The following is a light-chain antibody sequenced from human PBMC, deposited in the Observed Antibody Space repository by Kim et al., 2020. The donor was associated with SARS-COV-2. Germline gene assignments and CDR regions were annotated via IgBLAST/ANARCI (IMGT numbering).Light chain of an antibody. Sequence: RVTISCTGRSSNIGAGYDVHWYQQLPGTAPKLLIYGNSNRPSGVPDRFSGSKSGTSASLAITGLQAEDEADYYCQSYDSSLSGSYVFGTGTKVTVL. CDR2: GNS. V-gene: IGLV1-40*01. J-gene: IGLJ1*01. CDR1: SSNIGAGYD. CDR3: QSYDSSLSGSYV.